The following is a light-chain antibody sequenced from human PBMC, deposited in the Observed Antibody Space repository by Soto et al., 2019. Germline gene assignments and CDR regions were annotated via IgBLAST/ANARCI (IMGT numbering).Light chain of an antibody. J-gene: IGKJ3*01. CDR1: QSLLHSNGYNY. CDR2: LGS. CDR3: MQALQTPR. Sequence: DIVMTQSPLSLPATPGEPASISCRSSQSLLHSNGYNYLDWYLQKPGQSPQLMIYLGSNRASGVPDRLSGSGSGTDFTLKISRVEAEDIGFYYCMQALQTPRFGPGTKVDIK. V-gene: IGKV2-28*01.